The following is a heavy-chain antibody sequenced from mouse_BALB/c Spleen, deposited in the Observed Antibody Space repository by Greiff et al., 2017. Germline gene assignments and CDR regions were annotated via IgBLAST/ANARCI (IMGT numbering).Heavy chain of an antibody. CDR1: GYTFTDYN. D-gene: IGHD2-4*01. J-gene: IGHJ2*01. CDR2: IYPYNGGT. CDR3: ARGRIYYDYDWRYFDY. Sequence: EVKLMESGPELVKPGASVKISCKASGYTFTDYNMHWVKQSHGKSLEWIGYIYPYNGGTGYNQKFKSKATLTVDNSSSTAYMELRSLTSEDSAVYYCARGRIYYDYDWRYFDYWGQGTTLTVSS. V-gene: IGHV1S29*02.